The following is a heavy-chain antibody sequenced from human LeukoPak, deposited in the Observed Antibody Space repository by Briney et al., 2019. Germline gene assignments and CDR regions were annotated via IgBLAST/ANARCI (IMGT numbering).Heavy chain of an antibody. CDR3: AREGPNSSGLDY. CDR1: GFTFSSYG. D-gene: IGHD6-19*01. Sequence: PGGSLRLSCAASGFTFSSYGMHWVRQAPGKGLEWVAVIWYGGSNKYYADSVKGRFTISRDNSKNTLYLQMNSLRAEDTAVYYCAREGPNSSGLDYWGQGTLVTVSS. CDR2: IWYGGSNK. J-gene: IGHJ4*02. V-gene: IGHV3-33*01.